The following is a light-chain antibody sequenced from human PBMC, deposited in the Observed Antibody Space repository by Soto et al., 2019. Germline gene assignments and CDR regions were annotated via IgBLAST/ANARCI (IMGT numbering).Light chain of an antibody. CDR3: QQYNTWSLIT. V-gene: IGKV3-15*01. Sequence: ETAITQSPATMSVSPGDTDTLSCRASQSIGSNGGWYQQKPGQAPRLLIYGASTRATGISARFSGSGSGTEFSLTISSLQSEDLAVYYCQQYNTWSLITFGQGTRLEIK. CDR1: QSIGSN. CDR2: GAS. J-gene: IGKJ5*01.